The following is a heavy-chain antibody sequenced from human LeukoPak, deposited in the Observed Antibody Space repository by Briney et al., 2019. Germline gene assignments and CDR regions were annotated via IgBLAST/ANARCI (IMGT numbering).Heavy chain of an antibody. Sequence: GRSLRLPCAASGFPFSSYSMNGVRQAPGKGLEWVSYISSSSSTIYYADSVKGRFTISRDNAKNSQYLKMNSLRAEDTAVYYCARGFSEFSYWGQGNLVSVSS. CDR1: GFPFSSYS. CDR3: ARGFSEFSY. D-gene: IGHD3-3*01. V-gene: IGHV3-48*01. J-gene: IGHJ4*02. CDR2: ISSSSSTI.